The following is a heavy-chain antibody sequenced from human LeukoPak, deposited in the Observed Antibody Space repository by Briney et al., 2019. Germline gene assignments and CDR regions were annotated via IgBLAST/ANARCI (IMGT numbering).Heavy chain of an antibody. CDR3: ARATPTYYYGSDYGMDV. CDR2: ISSSSSYI. Sequence: GGSLRLSCAASGFTFSSYSMNWVRQAPGKGLEWVSSISSSSSYIYYADSVKGRFTISRDNSKNTLYLQMNSLRAEDTAVYYCARATPTYYYGSDYGMDVWGQGTTVTVSS. V-gene: IGHV3-21*04. J-gene: IGHJ6*02. D-gene: IGHD3-10*01. CDR1: GFTFSSYS.